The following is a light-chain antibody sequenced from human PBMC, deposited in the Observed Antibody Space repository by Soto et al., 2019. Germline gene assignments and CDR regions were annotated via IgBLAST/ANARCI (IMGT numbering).Light chain of an antibody. CDR3: QQYNSYSPT. J-gene: IGKJ1*01. V-gene: IGKV1-5*01. CDR2: DAS. Sequence: DIQMTQSPSTLSASLGDGVTITCRASQSISSWLAWYQQKPGKAPKLLIYDASSLESGVPSRFSGSGSGTEFTLTISSLQPDDFATYYCQQYNSYSPTFGQGTKVDIK. CDR1: QSISSW.